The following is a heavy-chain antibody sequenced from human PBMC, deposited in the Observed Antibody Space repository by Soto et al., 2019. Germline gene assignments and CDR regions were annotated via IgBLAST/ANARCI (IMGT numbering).Heavy chain of an antibody. J-gene: IGHJ4*02. D-gene: IGHD3-22*01. CDR3: VIDQYYYDSSGYYSVLDY. Sequence: TSETLSLTCTVSGGSISSGDYYWSWIRQPPGKGLEWIGYIYYSGSTHYNPSLKRRVTISVDTSKNQFSLKLSSVTAADTAVYYCVIDQYYYDSSGYYSVLDYWCQGTLVTVSS. V-gene: IGHV4-30-4*01. CDR2: IYYSGST. CDR1: GGSISSGDYY.